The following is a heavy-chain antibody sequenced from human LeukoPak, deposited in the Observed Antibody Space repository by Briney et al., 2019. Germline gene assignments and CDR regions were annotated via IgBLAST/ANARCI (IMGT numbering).Heavy chain of an antibody. V-gene: IGHV2-70*01. J-gene: IGHJ4*02. CDR3: ARRGGRWHDFDY. Sequence: SDPTLVNPTQTLTLTCTFSGFSLSTSGMCVSWIRQPPGKALEWLALIDWDDDKYYSTSLKTRLTICKDTSKNQVVLTMTNMEPVGTAQYYWARRGGRWHDFDYWGQGTLVTVPS. CDR2: IDWDDDK. CDR1: GFSLSTSGMC. D-gene: IGHD2-15*01.